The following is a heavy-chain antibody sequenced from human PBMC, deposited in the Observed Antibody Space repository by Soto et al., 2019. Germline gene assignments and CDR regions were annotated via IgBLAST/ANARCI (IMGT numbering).Heavy chain of an antibody. J-gene: IGHJ4*02. CDR2: INYRGTT. CDR1: GGSITNGDYY. D-gene: IGHD2-2*01. CDR3: ARDAPGEAPY. V-gene: IGHV4-31*03. Sequence: QVQLQESGPGLVRPSQTLSLTCTFSGGSITNGDYYWNWIRQHTGKGLEWIGYINYRGTTFYNPSLKSRVFISVETSKNQFSLNLSSVTAADTAVYFCARDAPGEAPYWGQGTLVTVSS.